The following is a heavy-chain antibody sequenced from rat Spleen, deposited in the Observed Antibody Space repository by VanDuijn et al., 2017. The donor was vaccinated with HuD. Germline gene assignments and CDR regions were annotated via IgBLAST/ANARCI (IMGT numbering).Heavy chain of an antibody. CDR1: GFTFSDYN. CDR3: ARHGNSGAGWFAY. J-gene: IGHJ3*01. Sequence: EVQLVESGGGLVQPGRSLKLSCAASGFTFSDYNMAWVRQAPKKGLEWVATISYDGSSTYYRDSVKGRFTISRDNAKSTLYLQMDSLRSEDTATYYCARHGNSGAGWFAYWGQGTLVTVSS. V-gene: IGHV5-7*01. CDR2: ISYDGSST. D-gene: IGHD4-3*01.